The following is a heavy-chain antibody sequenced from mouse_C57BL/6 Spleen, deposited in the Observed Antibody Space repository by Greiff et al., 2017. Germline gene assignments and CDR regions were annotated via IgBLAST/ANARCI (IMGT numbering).Heavy chain of an antibody. J-gene: IGHJ3*01. CDR1: GYTFTSYW. CDR3: AREITTVEFAY. V-gene: IGHV1-72*01. CDR2: IDPNSGGT. Sequence: QVQLQQPGAELVKPGASVKLSCKASGYTFTSYWMHWVKQRPGRGLEGIGRIDPNSGGTKYNEKFKSKATLTVDKPSSTAYMQLSSLTSEDSAVYYCAREITTVEFAYWGQGTLVTVSA. D-gene: IGHD1-1*01.